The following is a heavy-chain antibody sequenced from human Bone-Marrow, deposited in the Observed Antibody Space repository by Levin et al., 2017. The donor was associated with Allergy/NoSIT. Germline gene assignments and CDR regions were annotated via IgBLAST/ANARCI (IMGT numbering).Heavy chain of an antibody. V-gene: IGHV4-31*03. CDR3: AREGILQGITYYFNY. D-gene: IGHD3-10*01. CDR1: GGSISSGGYY. Sequence: SETLSLTCTVSGGSISSGGYYWTWIRQHPGKGLEWIGYMYNSGSTNYNPSLKSRVAISVDTSKNQFSLKLSSVTAADTAVYYCAREGILQGITYYFNYWGQGTLVTVSS. J-gene: IGHJ4*02. CDR2: MYNSGST.